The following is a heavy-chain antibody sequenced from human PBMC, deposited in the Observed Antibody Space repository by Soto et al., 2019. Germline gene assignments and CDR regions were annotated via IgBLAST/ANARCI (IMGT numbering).Heavy chain of an antibody. V-gene: IGHV3-30-3*01. CDR3: ARDRMATMDFDY. CDR1: GFTFSSYA. D-gene: IGHD5-12*01. CDR2: ISYDGSNK. Sequence: QVQLVESGGGVVQPGRSLRLSCAASGFTFSSYAMHWVRQAPGKGLEWVAVISYDGSNKYYADSVKGRFTISRDNSKNTLYLQMNSLRAEDTAVYYCARDRMATMDFDYWGQGTLVPVSS. J-gene: IGHJ4*02.